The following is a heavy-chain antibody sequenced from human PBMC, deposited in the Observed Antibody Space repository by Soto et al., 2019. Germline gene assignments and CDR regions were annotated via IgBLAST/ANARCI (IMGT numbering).Heavy chain of an antibody. CDR1: GFTVSNNY. CDR3: APGPGGGGY. V-gene: IGHV3-53*01. D-gene: IGHD3-10*01. Sequence: EVQLVESGGGLIQPGGSLRLSCAVSGFTVSNNYMSWVRQAPGKGLEGVSVIYSGGYTAYGDSVKGRFTISRDNSKNTLSLQTKSLGAGAAAVYYWAPGPGGGGYWGQGTLVTVSS. CDR2: IYSGGYT. J-gene: IGHJ4*02.